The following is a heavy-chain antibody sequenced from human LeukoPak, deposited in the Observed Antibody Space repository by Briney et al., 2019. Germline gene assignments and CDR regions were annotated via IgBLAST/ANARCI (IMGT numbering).Heavy chain of an antibody. J-gene: IGHJ4*02. Sequence: GGSLRLSCAASGFTFSNAWMSWVRQAPGKGLEWVGRIKSKTDGGTTDYAAPVKGRFTISRDDSKNTLYLQMNSLKTEDTAVYYCTTVKIPYLAAPPKWGQGTLVTVSS. V-gene: IGHV3-15*01. D-gene: IGHD6-6*01. CDR1: GFTFSNAW. CDR3: TTVKIPYLAAPPK. CDR2: IKSKTDGGTT.